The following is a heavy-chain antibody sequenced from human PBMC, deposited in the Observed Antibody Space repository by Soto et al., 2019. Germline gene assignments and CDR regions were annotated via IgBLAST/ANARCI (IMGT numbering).Heavy chain of an antibody. CDR1: GYTFTNYD. CDR2: ITPYNGNT. V-gene: IGHV1-18*04. J-gene: IGHJ5*01. Sequence: ASVKVSCKTSGYTFTNYDVTWVRQAPGRGLEWMGWITPYNGNTHYAPHLQGRITLATDTSTNTAYLDLTNLTSDDTAMYYCARVVPGAVPWFDSWGLGXPVTVSS. D-gene: IGHD3-10*02. CDR3: ARVVPGAVPWFDS.